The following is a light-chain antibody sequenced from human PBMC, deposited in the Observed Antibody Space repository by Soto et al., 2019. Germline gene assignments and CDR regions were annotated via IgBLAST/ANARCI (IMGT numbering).Light chain of an antibody. CDR1: QSLLHSNGYNY. Sequence: DIVMTQSPLSLPVTPGEPASISCRSSQSLLHSNGYNYLNWYLLKPGQSPQLLIYMGSNRASGVPDRFSGSGSGTDFTLQISRVEAEDVGFYYCMQALQTPWTFGQGTKVEIK. CDR3: MQALQTPWT. CDR2: MGS. J-gene: IGKJ1*01. V-gene: IGKV2-28*01.